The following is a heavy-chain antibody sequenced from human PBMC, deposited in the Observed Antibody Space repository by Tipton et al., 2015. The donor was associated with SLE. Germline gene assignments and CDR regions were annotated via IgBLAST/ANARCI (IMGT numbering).Heavy chain of an antibody. V-gene: IGHV4-34*01. CDR2: INHSGST. CDR3: AVGGARDPNWFDP. Sequence: TLSLTCAVYGGSFSGYYWTWIRQPPGKGLEWIGEINHSGSTNYNPSLKSRVTISVDTSKNQFSLKLSSVTAADTAVYYCAVGGARDPNWFDPWGQGTLVTVSS. CDR1: GGSFSGYY. D-gene: IGHD1-26*01. J-gene: IGHJ5*02.